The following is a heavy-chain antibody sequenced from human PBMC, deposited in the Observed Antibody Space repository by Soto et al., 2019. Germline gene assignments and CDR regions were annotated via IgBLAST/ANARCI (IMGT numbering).Heavy chain of an antibody. V-gene: IGHV1-8*01. CDR1: GYTFTSYD. CDR2: MNPNSGNT. D-gene: IGHD2-8*01. J-gene: IGHJ6*02. CDR3: ARMRTIAGVMVYTRPGWGMDV. Sequence: RASVKVSCNASGYTFTSYDINWVRQATGQGLEWMGWMNPNSGNTGYAQKFQGRATMTRNTSISTAYMELSSLRSEDTAVYYCARMRTIAGVMVYTRPGWGMDVGGQGTTVTVSS.